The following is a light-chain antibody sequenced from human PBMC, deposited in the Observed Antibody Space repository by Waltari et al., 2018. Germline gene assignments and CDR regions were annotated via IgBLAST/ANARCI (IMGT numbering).Light chain of an antibody. CDR2: EVN. Sequence: QSALTQPASVSGSPGQSITISCTGTSSHVGRYNFVSWYQQHPGKAPHLIIYEVNKGPSGVSNRLSGSKSGNTASLTISGLQAEDESDYYCCSYAGRSTWVFGGGTKVTVL. J-gene: IGLJ3*02. V-gene: IGLV2-23*02. CDR3: CSYAGRSTWV. CDR1: SSHVGRYNF.